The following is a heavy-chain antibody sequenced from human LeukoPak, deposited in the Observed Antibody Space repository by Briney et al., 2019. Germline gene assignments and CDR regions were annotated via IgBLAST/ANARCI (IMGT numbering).Heavy chain of an antibody. CDR3: AIEHGSPFDY. Sequence: GGSLRLSCAASGFTFSSYSMNWVRQAPGKGLEWVSYISSSSSTIYYADSVKGRFTISRNNAKNSLYLQMNSLRAEATAVYYGAIEHGSPFDYWGEGDLVTVSS. CDR1: GFTFSSYS. J-gene: IGHJ4*02. D-gene: IGHD2-15*01. V-gene: IGHV3-48*01. CDR2: ISSSSSTI.